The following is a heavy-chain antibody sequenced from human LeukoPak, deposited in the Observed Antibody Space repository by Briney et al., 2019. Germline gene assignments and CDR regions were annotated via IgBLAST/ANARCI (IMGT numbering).Heavy chain of an antibody. Sequence: ASVKVSCKASGYTFTSYYMHWVRQAPGQGLEWMGLINPRGTSTIYAEKFQGRIIMTRDMSTTTDYMELSSLKSDDTAVYYCARDNSIHERGWWFDPWGQGTLVTVSS. CDR2: INPRGTST. CDR1: GYTFTSYY. D-gene: IGHD4-23*01. V-gene: IGHV1-46*01. CDR3: ARDNSIHERGWWFDP. J-gene: IGHJ5*02.